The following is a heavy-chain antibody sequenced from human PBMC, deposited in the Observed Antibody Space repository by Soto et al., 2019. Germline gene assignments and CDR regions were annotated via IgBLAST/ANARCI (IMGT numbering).Heavy chain of an antibody. CDR1: GFTFSSYA. J-gene: IGHJ4*02. CDR3: ASYYDFWSGSRGPFDY. V-gene: IGHV3-23*01. D-gene: IGHD3-3*01. Sequence: GSLRLSCAASGFTFSSYAMSWVRQAPGKGLEWVSAISGSGGSTYYADSVKGRFTISRDNSKNTLYLQMNSLRAEDTAVYYCASYYDFWSGSRGPFDYWGQGTLVTVSS. CDR2: ISGSGGST.